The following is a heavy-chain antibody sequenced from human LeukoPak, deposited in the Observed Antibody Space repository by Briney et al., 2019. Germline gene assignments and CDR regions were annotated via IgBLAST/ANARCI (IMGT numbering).Heavy chain of an antibody. Sequence: ASVKVSCKASGYTFTGYYMHWVRQAPGQGLEWMGWINPNSGGTNYAQKFQGRVTMTRDTSISTAYMELSRLRSDDTAVYYCARDPHMRQQLVRVKNWFDPWGQGTLVTVSS. CDR1: GYTFTGYY. CDR3: ARDPHMRQQLVRVKNWFDP. J-gene: IGHJ5*02. CDR2: INPNSGGT. V-gene: IGHV1-2*02. D-gene: IGHD6-13*01.